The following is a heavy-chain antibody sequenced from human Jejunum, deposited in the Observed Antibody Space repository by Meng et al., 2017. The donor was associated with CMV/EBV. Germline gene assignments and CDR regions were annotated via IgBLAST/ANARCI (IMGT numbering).Heavy chain of an antibody. CDR2: IGASGGST. V-gene: IGHV3-23*01. J-gene: IGHJ4*02. CDR3: TKDPDW. CDR1: GSSLSNHS. Sequence: SLTLSFAAAGSSLSNHSMRWVRQAARKGVEWCSRIGASGGSTFYAASVRGRFTISRDKSKNHLYLQMNSLRAEDTAVYYCTKDPDWWGQGTLVTVSS.